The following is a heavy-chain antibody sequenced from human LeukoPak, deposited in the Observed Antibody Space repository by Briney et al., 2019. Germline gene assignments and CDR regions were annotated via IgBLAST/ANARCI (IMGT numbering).Heavy chain of an antibody. CDR2: IIPIFGTA. D-gene: IGHD2-2*01. J-gene: IGHJ6*03. CDR3: ARVGCSSTRCYEGDDYYYYYMDV. V-gene: IGHV1-69*13. Sequence: ASVKVSCKASGGTLSSYAISWVRQAPGQGLEWMGGIIPIFGTANYAQKFQGRVTITADESTRTAHMELSSLRSEDTAVYYCARVGCSSTRCYEGDDYYYYYMDVWGKGTTVTISS. CDR1: GGTLSSYA.